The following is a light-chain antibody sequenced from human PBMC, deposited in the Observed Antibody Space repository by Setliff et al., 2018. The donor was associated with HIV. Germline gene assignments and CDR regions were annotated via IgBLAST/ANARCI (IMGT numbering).Light chain of an antibody. CDR1: TSDVGAYNY. V-gene: IGLV2-8*01. CDR3: CSYAGSGPV. J-gene: IGLJ1*01. Sequence: QSALTQPPSASGSPGQSVTISCTGTTSDVGAYNYVSWYQQHPGKAPKLIIYEVTKRPSGVPDRFSGSKSGNTASLTVSGLQAEDEADYYCCSYAGSGPVFGAGTKVTVL. CDR2: EVT.